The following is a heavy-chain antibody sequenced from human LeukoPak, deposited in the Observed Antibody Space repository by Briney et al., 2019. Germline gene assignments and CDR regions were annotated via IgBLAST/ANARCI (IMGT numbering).Heavy chain of an antibody. Sequence: GRSLRLSCAASGFTFSSYAMHWVRQAPGKGLEWVAVISYDGSNKYYADSVKGRFTISRDNSKNTLYLQMNSLRAEDTAVYYCARDGEQLGAYYYMDVWGKGTTVTVSS. CDR1: GFTFSSYA. CDR3: ARDGEQLGAYYYMDV. CDR2: ISYDGSNK. D-gene: IGHD6-6*01. J-gene: IGHJ6*03. V-gene: IGHV3-30-3*01.